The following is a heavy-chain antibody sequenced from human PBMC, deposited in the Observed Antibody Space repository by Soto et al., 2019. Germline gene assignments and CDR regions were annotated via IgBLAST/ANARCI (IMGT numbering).Heavy chain of an antibody. J-gene: IGHJ3*01. V-gene: IGHV3-23*01. CDR3: AKARGYSYGLHAFDL. CDR2: ISGSGGST. D-gene: IGHD5-18*01. Sequence: LRLSCAASGFTFSSYAMSWVRQAPGKGLEWVSAISGSGGSTYYADSVKGRFTISRDNSKNTLYLQMNSLRAEDTAVYYCAKARGYSYGLHAFDLWGPGPMVTV. CDR1: GFTFSSYA.